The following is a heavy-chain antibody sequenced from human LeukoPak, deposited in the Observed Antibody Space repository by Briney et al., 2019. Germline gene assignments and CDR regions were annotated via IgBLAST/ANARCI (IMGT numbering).Heavy chain of an antibody. CDR3: ARAPYSYIWYYFDY. J-gene: IGHJ4*02. CDR1: GFIFDNHG. CDR2: INWKGSVK. V-gene: IGHV3-20*02. Sequence: GALGLSFDASGFIFDNHGMAWGRPAAGKGVEWVTGINWKGSVKGYTDSVEGRFTISRNNTEISLYLQMHGLRDEDTALYHCARAPYSYIWYYFDYWGQGMPVTVSS. D-gene: IGHD6-13*01.